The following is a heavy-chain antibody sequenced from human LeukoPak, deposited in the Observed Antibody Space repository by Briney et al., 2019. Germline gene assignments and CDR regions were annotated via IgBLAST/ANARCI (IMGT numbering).Heavy chain of an antibody. Sequence: PGRSLRLSCAASGFTFSSYAMHWVRQAPGKGLEWVAVISYDGSNKYYADSVKGRFTISRDNAKNTLYLQMNSLRAEDTAVYYCARAYDFWSDNRGAFDIWGQGTMVTVSS. J-gene: IGHJ3*02. CDR1: GFTFSSYA. CDR2: ISYDGSNK. V-gene: IGHV3-30-3*01. D-gene: IGHD3-3*01. CDR3: ARAYDFWSDNRGAFDI.